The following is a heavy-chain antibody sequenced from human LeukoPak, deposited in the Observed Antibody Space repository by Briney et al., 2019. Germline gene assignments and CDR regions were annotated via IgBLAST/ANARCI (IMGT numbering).Heavy chain of an antibody. CDR1: GFLFTNYA. V-gene: IGHV3-23*01. Sequence: GGSLGLSCAASGFLFTNYAMTWVRQAPGKGLEWVSAIGADGGGAVYADSVKGRFTISRDNSKNMVYLQMDSLRVEDTAIYYCLNYVPPRRYFDSWGQGTLVTVSS. CDR2: IGADGGGA. J-gene: IGHJ4*02. D-gene: IGHD3-10*02. CDR3: LNYVPPRRYFDS.